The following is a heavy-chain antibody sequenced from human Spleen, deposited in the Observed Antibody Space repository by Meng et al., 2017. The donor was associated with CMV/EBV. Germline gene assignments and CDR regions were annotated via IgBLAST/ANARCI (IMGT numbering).Heavy chain of an antibody. Sequence: ASGYTFTRYGIRWVRPAPGQGLEWMGWISAYNGNTNYAQKLQGRVTMTTDTSTSKAYMELRSLRSDETAVYYCARDRGTWVGYHFDYWGQGTLVTVSS. CDR3: ARDRGTWVGYHFDY. V-gene: IGHV1-18*01. CDR2: ISAYNGNT. D-gene: IGHD6-25*01. J-gene: IGHJ4*02. CDR1: GYTFTRYG.